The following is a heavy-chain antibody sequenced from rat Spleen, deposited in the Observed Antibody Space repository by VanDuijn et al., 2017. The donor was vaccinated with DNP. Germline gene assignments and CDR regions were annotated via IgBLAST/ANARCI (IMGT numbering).Heavy chain of an antibody. CDR1: GFTFSDYY. V-gene: IGHV5-7*01. J-gene: IGHJ2*01. Sequence: EVQLVESGGGLVQPGRSLKLSCVASGFTFSDYYMAWVRQAPKKGLEWVATIIYDGSSTYYRDSVKGRFTISRDNAKSTLYLQMDSLRSEDTATYYCARPGSPYYFDYWGQGVMVTVSS. CDR2: IIYDGSST. CDR3: ARPGSPYYFDY. D-gene: IGHD5-1*01.